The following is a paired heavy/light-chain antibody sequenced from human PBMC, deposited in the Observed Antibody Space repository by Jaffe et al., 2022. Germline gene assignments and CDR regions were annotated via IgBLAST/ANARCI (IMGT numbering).Light chain of an antibody. CDR1: QSISSY. J-gene: IGKJ1*01. CDR2: AAS. CDR3: QQSYSTLGT. V-gene: IGKV1-39*01. Sequence: DIQMTQSPSSLSASVGDRVTITCRASQSISSYLNWYQQKPGKAPKLLIYAASSLQSGVPSRFSGSGSGTDFTLTISSLQPEDFATYYCQQSYSTLGTFGQGTKVEIK.
Heavy chain of an antibody. Sequence: QVQLVQSGAEVKKPGSSVKVSCKASGGTFSSYAISWVRQAPGQGLEWMGGIIPIFGTANYAQKFQGRVTITTDESTSTAYMELSSLRSEDTAVYYCARVRRAMVTRGLDRVAVTQPPTAYYFDYWGQGTLVTVSS. CDR1: GGTFSSYA. D-gene: IGHD5-18*01. CDR3: ARVRRAMVTRGLDRVAVTQPPTAYYFDY. V-gene: IGHV1-69*05. CDR2: IIPIFGTA. J-gene: IGHJ4*02.